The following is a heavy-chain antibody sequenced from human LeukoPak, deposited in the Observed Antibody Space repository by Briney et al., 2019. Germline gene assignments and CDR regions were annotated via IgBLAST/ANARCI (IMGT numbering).Heavy chain of an antibody. CDR2: ISSNSKYT. J-gene: IGHJ4*02. CDR3: ARDNGNKYYFDY. V-gene: IGHV3-21*05. D-gene: IGHD2-8*01. Sequence: GGSLRLSCAASGFTFSSYGMHWVRQAPGKELEWISYISSNSKYTKYAYSVKGRFTFSRDNAKKSLYLQMNSLRAEDTAVYYCARDNGNKYYFDYWGQGTLVTVSS. CDR1: GFTFSSYG.